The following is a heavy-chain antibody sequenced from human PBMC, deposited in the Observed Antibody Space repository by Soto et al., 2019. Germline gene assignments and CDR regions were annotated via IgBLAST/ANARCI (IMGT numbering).Heavy chain of an antibody. Sequence: QVQLQVSGPGLVKPSETLSLTCTVSGGSISSYYWSWIRQPPGKGLEWIGYIYYSGSTNYNPSLKSRVTISVDTSKNQFSLKLSSVTAADTAVYYCARRWGRSFDYWGQGTLVTVSS. CDR3: ARRWGRSFDY. D-gene: IGHD2-15*01. CDR2: IYYSGST. V-gene: IGHV4-59*08. CDR1: GGSISSYY. J-gene: IGHJ4*02.